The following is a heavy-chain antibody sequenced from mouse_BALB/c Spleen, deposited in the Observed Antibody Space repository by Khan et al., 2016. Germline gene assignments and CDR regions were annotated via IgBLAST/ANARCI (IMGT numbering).Heavy chain of an antibody. J-gene: IGHJ2*01. D-gene: IGHD1-1*01. CDR2: TNPTNGRT. CDR3: ARIKKIVATYFDY. V-gene: IGHV1S81*02. CDR1: GYTFTSYW. Sequence: QVQLKESGAELVKAGASVKMSCKASGYTFTSYWMHWVKQRLGQGLEWFAETNPTNGRTYYNEKFKSKATLTVDKSSSQAYMLLSSPTFDDSAVYYCARIKKIVATYFDYWGQGTTLTVSS.